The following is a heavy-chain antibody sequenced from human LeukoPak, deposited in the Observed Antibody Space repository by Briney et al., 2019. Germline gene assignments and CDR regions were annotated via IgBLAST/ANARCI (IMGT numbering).Heavy chain of an antibody. V-gene: IGHV4-61*02. Sequence: SETLSLTCTVSGGSISSGSYYWSWIRQPAGKGLEWIGRIYTSGSTNYNPSLKSRVAISVDTSKNQFSLKLSSVTAADTAVYYCAGAPIQYYDFWSASDYWGQGTLVTVSS. CDR1: GGSISSGSYY. D-gene: IGHD3-3*01. CDR3: AGAPIQYYDFWSASDY. CDR2: IYTSGST. J-gene: IGHJ4*02.